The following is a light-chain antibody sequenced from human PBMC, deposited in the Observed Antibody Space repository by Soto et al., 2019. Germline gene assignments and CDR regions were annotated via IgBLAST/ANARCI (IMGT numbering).Light chain of an antibody. Sequence: EIELTQSPGFLSPSIGESVNITCRASQVISTSLAWYQVKPGKAPKLLIYAAATWESGVPSRFSATVSGTEFSLTITSLQPEDFATYYCQQLFNSPITFGQGTRLEIK. CDR1: QVISTS. CDR2: AAA. CDR3: QQLFNSPIT. V-gene: IGKV1-9*01. J-gene: IGKJ5*01.